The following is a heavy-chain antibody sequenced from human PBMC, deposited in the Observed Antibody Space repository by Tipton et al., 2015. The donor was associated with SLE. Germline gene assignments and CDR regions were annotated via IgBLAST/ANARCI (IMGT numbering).Heavy chain of an antibody. Sequence: TLSLTCAVYGGSISSHYWSWIRQPPGKGLEWIGEINHSGSTNYNPSLKSRVTISVDTSKNQFSLKLSSVTAADTAVYYCARGRLIAAAGPFDYWGQGTLVTVSS. D-gene: IGHD6-13*01. V-gene: IGHV4-34*01. CDR2: INHSGST. CDR3: ARGRLIAAAGPFDY. J-gene: IGHJ4*02. CDR1: GGSISSHY.